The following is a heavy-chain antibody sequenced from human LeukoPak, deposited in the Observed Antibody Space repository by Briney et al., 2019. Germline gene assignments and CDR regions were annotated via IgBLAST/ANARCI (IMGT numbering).Heavy chain of an antibody. J-gene: IGHJ4*02. CDR3: ARPPYNSGWYYFDY. D-gene: IGHD6-19*01. CDR2: ISSSSSSV. Sequence: GGSLRLSCVASGSSFSDFYMSWIRQAPGKGLEWVSYISSSSSSVYYADSVKGRFTISRDNAKNSLYLQMNSLRAEDTAVYYCARPPYNSGWYYFDYWGQGTLVTVSS. V-gene: IGHV3-11*04. CDR1: GSSFSDFY.